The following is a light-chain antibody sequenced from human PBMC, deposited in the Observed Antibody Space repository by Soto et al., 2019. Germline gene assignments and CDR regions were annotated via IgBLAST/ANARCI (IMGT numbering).Light chain of an antibody. CDR2: EVS. CDR3: YSYAGNNVL. CDR1: TSDVGSYNL. Sequence: QSVLTQPASVSGSPGQSITISCTGTTSDVGSYNLVSWYQQHPGKAPKLIIYEVSERPSGVSTRFSGSKSGNMASLTISGLQAEDEADYYCYSYAGNNVLFGGGTKLTVL. J-gene: IGLJ2*01. V-gene: IGLV2-23*02.